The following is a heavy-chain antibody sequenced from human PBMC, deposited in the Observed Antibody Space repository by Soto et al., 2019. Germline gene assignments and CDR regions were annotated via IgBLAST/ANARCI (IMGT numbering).Heavy chain of an antibody. CDR1: GGSISSGDYY. V-gene: IGHV4-30-4*01. J-gene: IGHJ5*02. Sequence: TSETLSLTCTVSGGSISSGDYYWSWIRQPPGKGLEWIGYIYYSGSTYYNPSLKSRVTISVDTSKNQFSLKLSSVAAVDTAVYYCARYSGYEGLRFDPWGQGTLVTVSS. D-gene: IGHD5-12*01. CDR3: ARYSGYEGLRFDP. CDR2: IYYSGST.